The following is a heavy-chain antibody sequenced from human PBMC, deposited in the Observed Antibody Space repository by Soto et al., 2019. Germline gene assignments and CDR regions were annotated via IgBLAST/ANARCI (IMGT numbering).Heavy chain of an antibody. J-gene: IGHJ4*02. V-gene: IGHV4-39*01. D-gene: IGHD5-12*01. Sequence: SETLSLTCTVSGGSISSSSYYWGWIRQPPGKGLEWIGSIYYSGSTYYNPSLKSRVTISVDTSKNQFSLKLSSVTAADTALYYCAKISGYGFYYFAYWGQGTLVPVSS. CDR1: GGSISSSSYY. CDR3: AKISGYGFYYFAY. CDR2: IYYSGST.